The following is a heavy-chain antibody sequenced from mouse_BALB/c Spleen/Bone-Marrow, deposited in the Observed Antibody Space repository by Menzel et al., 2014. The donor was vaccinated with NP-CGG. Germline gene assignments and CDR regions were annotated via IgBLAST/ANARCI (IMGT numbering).Heavy chain of an antibody. V-gene: IGHV5-17*02. D-gene: IGHD4-1*01. CDR3: ARNWYYFDY. CDR1: GFTFSSFG. Sequence: EVMLVESGGGIVQSGGSRKLSCAASGFTFSSFGIHWLRQAPEKGLEWVAYISSGSTSIYYADTVKGRFTVSRDNPKNTLFLQMASLRSEDSAVYYCARNWYYFDYWGQGTTLTVSS. J-gene: IGHJ2*01. CDR2: ISSGSTSI.